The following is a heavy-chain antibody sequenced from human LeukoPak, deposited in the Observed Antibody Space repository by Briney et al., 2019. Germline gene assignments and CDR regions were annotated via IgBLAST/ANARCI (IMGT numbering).Heavy chain of an antibody. V-gene: IGHV3-33*01. CDR1: GFTFSSYG. CDR2: IWYDGSNK. J-gene: IGHJ6*02. CDR3: ARDGGIIRFGGQDV. D-gene: IGHD3-16*01. Sequence: GGSLRLSCAASGFTFSSYGMHWVRQAPGKGLEWVAVIWYDGSNKYYADSVKGRFTISRDNAANSLYLQMNSLRVEDTAVYYCARDGGIIRFGGQDVWGQETTVIVS.